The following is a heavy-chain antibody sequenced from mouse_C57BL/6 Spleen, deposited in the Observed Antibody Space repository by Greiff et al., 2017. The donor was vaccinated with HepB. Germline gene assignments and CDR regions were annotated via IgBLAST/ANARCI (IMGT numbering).Heavy chain of an antibody. J-gene: IGHJ2*01. V-gene: IGHV7-3*01. CDR2: IRNKANGYTT. CDR3: ARYITGTVDY. Sequence: DVMLVESGGGLVQPGGSLSLSCAASGFTFTDYYMSWVRQPPGKALEWLGFIRNKANGYTTEYSASVKGRFTISRDNSQSILYLQRNALRAEDSATYYCARYITGTVDYWGQCTTLTVAS. D-gene: IGHD4-1*01. CDR1: GFTFTDYY.